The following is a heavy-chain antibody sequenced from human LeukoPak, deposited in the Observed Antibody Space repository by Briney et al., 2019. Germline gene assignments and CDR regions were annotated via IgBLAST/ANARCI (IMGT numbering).Heavy chain of an antibody. CDR2: VNNDGSGT. D-gene: IGHD2-8*02. CDR3: VRDGDTVPLPFDY. Sequence: GGSLRLSCAASGFSLINYWMHWVRQAPGKGLEWVSRVNNDGSGTKYADLVEGRFTISRDNAKNILYLQMNGLRAEDTAVYYCVRDGDTVPLPFDYWGQGTLVTVTA. V-gene: IGHV3-74*01. J-gene: IGHJ4*02. CDR1: GFSLINYW.